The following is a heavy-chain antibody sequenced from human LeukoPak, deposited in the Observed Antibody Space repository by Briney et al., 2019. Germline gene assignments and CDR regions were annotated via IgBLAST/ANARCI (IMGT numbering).Heavy chain of an antibody. CDR3: VKSTSEWLRLGGYFDY. V-gene: IGHV1-69-2*01. Sequence: ASVKVSCKVSGYTFTDYYMHWVQQAPGKGLEWMGLVDPEDGETIYAEKFQGRVTITADTSTDTAYMELSSRRSEDTAVYYCVKSTSEWLRLGGYFDYWGQGTLVTVSS. CDR2: VDPEDGET. CDR1: GYTFTDYY. J-gene: IGHJ4*02. D-gene: IGHD5-12*01.